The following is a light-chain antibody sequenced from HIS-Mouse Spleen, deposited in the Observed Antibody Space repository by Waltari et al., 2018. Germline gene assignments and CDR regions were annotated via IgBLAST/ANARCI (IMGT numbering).Light chain of an antibody. CDR3: YSTDSSGNHRV. CDR1: ALPKKY. CDR2: GDS. Sequence: SYELTQPPSVSVSPGQTARHTCAGDALPKKYAYWYQQKSGQAPVLVIYGDSKRPSGIPERFSGSSSGTMATLTISGAQVEDEADYYCYSTDSSGNHRVFGGGTKLTVL. J-gene: IGLJ2*01. V-gene: IGLV3-10*01.